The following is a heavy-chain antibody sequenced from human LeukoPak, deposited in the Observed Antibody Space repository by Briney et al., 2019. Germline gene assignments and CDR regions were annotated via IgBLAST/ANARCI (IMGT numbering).Heavy chain of an antibody. CDR3: VRDYTPNNYYYYMDV. CDR1: GYTFTSYD. V-gene: IGHV1-8*02. Sequence: ASVKVSCKASGYTFTSYDINWVRQATGQGLEWMGWMNPNNGNTGYAQKFQGRVTMTRNTSISTAYMELSSLRSEDTAVYYCVRDYTPNNYYYYMDVWGKGTTVTISS. J-gene: IGHJ6*03. D-gene: IGHD3-10*01. CDR2: MNPNNGNT.